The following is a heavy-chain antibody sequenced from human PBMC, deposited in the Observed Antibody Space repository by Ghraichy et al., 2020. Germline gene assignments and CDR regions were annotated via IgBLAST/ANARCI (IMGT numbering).Heavy chain of an antibody. CDR3: AKAASDTSWPKFGP. CDR2: ISGSGGGP. V-gene: IGHV3-23*01. CDR1: GFTFSSYA. Sequence: GGSLRLSCAASGFTFSSYAMTWVRQAPGKGLEWVSTISGSGGGPDYADSVKGRFNISRDNSKNTLHLQMNSLSADDTAIYYCAKAASDTSWPKFGPWGQGTLVTVSS. J-gene: IGHJ5*02. D-gene: IGHD2-2*01.